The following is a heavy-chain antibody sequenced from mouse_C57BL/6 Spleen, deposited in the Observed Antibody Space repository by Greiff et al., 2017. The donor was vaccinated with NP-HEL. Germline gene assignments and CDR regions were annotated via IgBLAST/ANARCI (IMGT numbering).Heavy chain of an antibody. D-gene: IGHD1-1*01. Sequence: VKLMESGAELARPGASVKLSCKASGYTFTSYGISWVKQRTGQGLEWIGEIYPRSGNTYYNEKFKGKATLTADKSSSTAYMELRSLTSEDSAVYFCARRDYYGSSYVAMDYWGQGTSVTVSS. V-gene: IGHV1-81*01. J-gene: IGHJ4*01. CDR2: IYPRSGNT. CDR3: ARRDYYGSSYVAMDY. CDR1: GYTFTSYG.